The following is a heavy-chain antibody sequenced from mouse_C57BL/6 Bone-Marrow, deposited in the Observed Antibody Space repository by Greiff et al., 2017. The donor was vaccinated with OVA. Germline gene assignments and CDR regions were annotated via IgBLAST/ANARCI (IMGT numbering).Heavy chain of an antibody. CDR1: GYTFTSYW. Sequence: VKLQESGAELVMPGASVKLSCKASGYTFTSYWMHWVKQRPGQGLEWIGEIDPSDSYTSYNQKFKGKSTLTVDKSSSTAYMQLSSLTSEDSAVYYCARWGKGFAYWGQGTLVTVSA. CDR3: ARWGKGFAY. CDR2: IDPSDSYT. D-gene: IGHD2-1*01. J-gene: IGHJ3*01. V-gene: IGHV1-69*01.